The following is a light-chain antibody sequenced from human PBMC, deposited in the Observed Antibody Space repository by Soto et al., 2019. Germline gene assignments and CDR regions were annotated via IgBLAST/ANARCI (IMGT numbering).Light chain of an antibody. V-gene: IGLV2-14*01. CDR2: DVN. Sequence: QSALTQPASVSGFPGQSITISCTGTSKDVGGYNYVSWYQKHPGKAPKLKIYDVNKRPSGVSNRFSGSKSGNTASLTISGIQAEDGADYYCSSYSNTSTLYVFGTGTKVTVL. J-gene: IGLJ1*01. CDR1: SKDVGGYNY. CDR3: SSYSNTSTLYV.